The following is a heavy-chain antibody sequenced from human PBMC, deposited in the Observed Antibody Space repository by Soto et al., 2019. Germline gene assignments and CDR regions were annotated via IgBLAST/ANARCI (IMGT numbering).Heavy chain of an antibody. D-gene: IGHD6-6*01. CDR2: VYYTGST. CDR1: GGSMSGYY. CDR3: ARSIAVPSSHIDH. J-gene: IGHJ4*02. Sequence: SETLSLTCRVSGGSMSGYYWSWIRQAPGKGLEWIGYVYYTGSTNYNPSLQSRVTISVDTSNKQFSLSLRLVAAADTAVYFCARSIAVPSSHIDHWGQGIRVTVSS. V-gene: IGHV4-59*01.